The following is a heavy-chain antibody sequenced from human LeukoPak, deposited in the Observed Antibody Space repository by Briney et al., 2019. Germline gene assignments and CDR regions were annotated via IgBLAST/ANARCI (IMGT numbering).Heavy chain of an antibody. V-gene: IGHV4-39*07. J-gene: IGHJ4*02. CDR2: IYYSGST. CDR1: GGSISSTNYY. CDR3: AGVARVPSTYGSFDF. D-gene: IGHD4-17*01. Sequence: SETLSLTCTVSGGSISSTNYYWGWIRQPPGKGLEWIGSIYYSGSTYYNPSLKSRVTTSVDTSENQFSLKLTSVTAADTAVYYCAGVARVPSTYGSFDFWGQGTLVTVSS.